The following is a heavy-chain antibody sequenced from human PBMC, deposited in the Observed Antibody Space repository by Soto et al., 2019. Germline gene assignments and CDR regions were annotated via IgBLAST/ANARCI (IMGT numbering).Heavy chain of an antibody. Sequence: GGSLRLSCAASGFIFSSHDMHWVRQAPGKGLEWVSLISHDGTEKFYVDSVKGRFTISRDNSKNTLYLQMNSLRAEDTAVYYCAKGDYYHSSDTWLDPWGPGTLVTVSS. D-gene: IGHD3-22*01. CDR2: ISHDGTEK. J-gene: IGHJ5*02. V-gene: IGHV3-30*18. CDR3: AKGDYYHSSDTWLDP. CDR1: GFIFSSHD.